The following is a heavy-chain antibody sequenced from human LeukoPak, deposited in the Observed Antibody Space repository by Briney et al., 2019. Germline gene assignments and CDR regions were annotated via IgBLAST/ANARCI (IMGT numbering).Heavy chain of an antibody. CDR3: ARDPSITIFGVVIKYYFDY. Sequence: ASVKVSCKASGYTFTGYYMHWVRQAPGQGLEWMGWINPNSGGTNYAQKFQGRVTMTRDTSISTAYMELSRLRSDDTAVYYCARDPSITIFGVVIKYYFDYWGQGTLVTVSP. J-gene: IGHJ4*02. D-gene: IGHD3-3*01. CDR1: GYTFTGYY. CDR2: INPNSGGT. V-gene: IGHV1-2*02.